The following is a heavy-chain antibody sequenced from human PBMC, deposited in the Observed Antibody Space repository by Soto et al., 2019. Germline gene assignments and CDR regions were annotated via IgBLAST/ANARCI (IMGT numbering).Heavy chain of an antibody. D-gene: IGHD3-3*01. CDR2: INPSGGST. CDR1: GYTFTSYY. Sequence: ASVKVSCKASGYTFTSYYMHWVRQAPGQGLEWMGIINPSGGSTSYAQKFQGRVTMTRDTSTSTVYMELSSLRSEDTAVYYCAAAPNYDFWSGYYTDYYGMDVWGQGTTVTVSS. V-gene: IGHV1-46*01. J-gene: IGHJ6*02. CDR3: AAAPNYDFWSGYYTDYYGMDV.